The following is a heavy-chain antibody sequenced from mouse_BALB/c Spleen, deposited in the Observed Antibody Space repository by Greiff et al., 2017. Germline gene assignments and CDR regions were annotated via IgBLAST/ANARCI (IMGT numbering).Heavy chain of an antibody. D-gene: IGHD2-3*01. J-gene: IGHJ3*01. CDR1: GFNIKDYY. V-gene: IGHV14-4*02. CDR3: NAGYYEGVAY. CDR2: IDPENGDT. Sequence: VQLKESGAELVRSGASVKLSCTASGFNIKDYYMHWVKQMPEQGLEWIGWIDPENGDTEYAPKFQGKATMTADTSSNTAYLQLSCLTSEDTAVYYCNAGYYEGVAYWGQGTLVTVSA.